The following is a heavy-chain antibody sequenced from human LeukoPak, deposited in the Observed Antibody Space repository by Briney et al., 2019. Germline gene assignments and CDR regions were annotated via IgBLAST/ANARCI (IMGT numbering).Heavy chain of an antibody. V-gene: IGHV1-3*01. J-gene: IGHJ4*02. D-gene: IGHD3-22*01. CDR2: INAGNGNT. CDR1: GYTFTSYA. Sequence: ASVKVSCKASGYTFTSYAMHWVRQASGQRLEWMGWINAGNGNTKYSQKFQGRVTITRDASASTAYMELSSLRSEDTAVYYCARDYYDSSGYVFDYWGQGTLVTVSS. CDR3: ARDYYDSSGYVFDY.